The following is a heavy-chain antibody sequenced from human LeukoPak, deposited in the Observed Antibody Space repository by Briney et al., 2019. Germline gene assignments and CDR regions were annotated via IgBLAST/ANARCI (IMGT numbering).Heavy chain of an antibody. J-gene: IGHJ4*02. CDR1: GDSISSNSAA. CDR2: TYYRSKWYN. V-gene: IGHV6-1*01. Sequence: SQTLSLTCVSSGDSISSNSAAGTWIRQSPSRGLEWLVRTYYRSKWYNEYAVSVKSRISINPDTAKNQFSLQLNSVTPEDTAVYYCARVWGTSWLDYWGQGTLVTVSS. CDR3: ARVWGTSWLDY. D-gene: IGHD6-13*01.